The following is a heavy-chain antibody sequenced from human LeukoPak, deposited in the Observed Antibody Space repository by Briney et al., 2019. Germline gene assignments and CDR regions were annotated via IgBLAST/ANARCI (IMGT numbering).Heavy chain of an antibody. Sequence: GSLRLSCAASGFTFSSYAMSWVRQAPGKGLEWVSAISGSGGSAYYADSVKGRFTISRDNSKNTLCLQMNSLRAEDTAVYYCASQRRDGYNSFDYWGQGTLVTVSS. CDR1: GFTFSSYA. V-gene: IGHV3-23*01. CDR2: ISGSGGSA. J-gene: IGHJ4*02. D-gene: IGHD5-12*01. CDR3: ASQRRDGYNSFDY.